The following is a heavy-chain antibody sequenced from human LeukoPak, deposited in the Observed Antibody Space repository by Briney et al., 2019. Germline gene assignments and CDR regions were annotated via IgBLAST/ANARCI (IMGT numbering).Heavy chain of an antibody. CDR3: AIDIAQQWPEYFQH. D-gene: IGHD6-19*01. Sequence: PGGSLRLSCAASGFTFSSYGMHWVRQAPGKGPEWVAVIWYDGSNKYYAGSVKGRFTISRDNSKSTLYLQMNRLRAEDTAVYYCAIDIAQQWPEYFQHWGQGTLVTVSS. CDR2: IWYDGSNK. V-gene: IGHV3-33*01. J-gene: IGHJ1*01. CDR1: GFTFSSYG.